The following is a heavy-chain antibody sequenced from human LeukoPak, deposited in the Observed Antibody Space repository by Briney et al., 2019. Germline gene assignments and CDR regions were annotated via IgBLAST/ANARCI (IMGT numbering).Heavy chain of an antibody. CDR1: GGTFSSYA. Sequence: ASVKVSCKASGGTFSSYAISWVRQAPGQGLEWMGGIIPIFGTANYAPKSQGRVTITTDESTSTAYMELSSLRSEDTAVYYCARVGYYDYVWGSYRPCYFDYWGQGTLVTVSS. CDR3: ARVGYYDYVWGSYRPCYFDY. V-gene: IGHV1-69*05. D-gene: IGHD3-16*02. CDR2: IIPIFGTA. J-gene: IGHJ4*02.